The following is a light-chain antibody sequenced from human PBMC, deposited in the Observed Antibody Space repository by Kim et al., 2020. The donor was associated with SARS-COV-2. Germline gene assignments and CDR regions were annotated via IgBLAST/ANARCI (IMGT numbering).Light chain of an antibody. Sequence: QSVLTQPPSVSAAPGQKVTISCSGSSSNIGSNYVSWYQQVPGTAPKLLIYDDNKRPSGIPDRFSGSKSGTSATLGITGLQTGDEADYYCGTWDGSLRAVVFGGGTQLTVL. V-gene: IGLV1-51*01. CDR2: DDN. CDR3: GTWDGSLRAVV. J-gene: IGLJ2*01. CDR1: SSNIGSNY.